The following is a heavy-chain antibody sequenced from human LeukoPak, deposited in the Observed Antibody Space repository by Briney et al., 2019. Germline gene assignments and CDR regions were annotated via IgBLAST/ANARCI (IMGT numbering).Heavy chain of an antibody. CDR1: GFTVSSNY. D-gene: IGHD5-12*01. J-gene: IGHJ4*02. V-gene: IGHV3-53*01. CDR3: ARPSGYELYFDY. CDR2: IYSGGST. Sequence: PGGSLRLSCAASGFTVSSNYMSWVRQAPGKGLEWVSVIYSGGSTYYADSVKGRFTISRDNSKNTLYLQMNSLRAEDTAVYNCARPSGYELYFDYWGQGTLVTVSS.